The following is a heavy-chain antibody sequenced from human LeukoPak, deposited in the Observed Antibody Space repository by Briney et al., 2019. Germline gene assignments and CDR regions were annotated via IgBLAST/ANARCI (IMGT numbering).Heavy chain of an antibody. J-gene: IGHJ4*02. V-gene: IGHV3-11*06. Sequence: PGGSLRLSCAASGFTFSDYYMSWIRQAPGKGLEWVSYISSYTSYTNYADSVKGRFTISRDNAKNSLYLRMNSLRAEDTAVYYCARATHYDILTGCTDFDYWGQGTLVTVSS. CDR3: ARATHYDILTGCTDFDY. CDR1: GFTFSDYY. D-gene: IGHD3-9*01. CDR2: ISSYTSYT.